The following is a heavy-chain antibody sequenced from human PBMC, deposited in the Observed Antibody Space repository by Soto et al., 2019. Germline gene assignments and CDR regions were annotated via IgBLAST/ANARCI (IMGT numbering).Heavy chain of an antibody. Sequence: SETLSLTCTVSGGSIGRGGYYWSWIRQNPGKGLEWIGYTYNSVSTYYNPSLKSRVTISVDTSKNQFSLKLTSVTAADTAVYYCARFAFSGRFTMIVVITGSIDYWGQGTLVTVSS. CDR2: TYNSVST. V-gene: IGHV4-31*03. CDR3: ARFAFSGRFTMIVVITGSIDY. D-gene: IGHD3-22*01. J-gene: IGHJ4*02. CDR1: GGSIGRGGYY.